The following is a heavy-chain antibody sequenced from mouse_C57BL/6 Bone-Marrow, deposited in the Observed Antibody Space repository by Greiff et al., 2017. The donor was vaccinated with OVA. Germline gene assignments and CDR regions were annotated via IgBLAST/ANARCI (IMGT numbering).Heavy chain of an antibody. Sequence: QVQLKQPGAELVRPGTSVKLSCKASGYTFTSYWMHWVKQRPGQGLEWIGVIDPSDSYTNYNQKFTGKATLTVDTSSSTAYMQLSSLTSEDSAVYYCARERGNYYGPDYFDYWGQGTTLTVSS. CDR3: ARERGNYYGPDYFDY. V-gene: IGHV1-59*01. J-gene: IGHJ2*01. D-gene: IGHD1-1*01. CDR2: IDPSDSYT. CDR1: GYTFTSYW.